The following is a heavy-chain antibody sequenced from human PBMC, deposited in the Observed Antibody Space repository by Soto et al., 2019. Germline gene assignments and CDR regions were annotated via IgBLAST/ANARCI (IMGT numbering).Heavy chain of an antibody. CDR3: ARVGRVWSGSYYDTHNWFDP. D-gene: IGHD1-26*01. CDR1: GGSFSGYY. CDR2: INHSGST. Sequence: SETLSLTCAVYGGSFSGYYWSWIRQPPGKGLEWIGEINHSGSTNYNPSLKSRVTISVDTSKNQFSLKLSSVTAADTAVYYCARVGRVWSGSYYDTHNWFDPWGQGTLVTVSS. J-gene: IGHJ5*02. V-gene: IGHV4-34*01.